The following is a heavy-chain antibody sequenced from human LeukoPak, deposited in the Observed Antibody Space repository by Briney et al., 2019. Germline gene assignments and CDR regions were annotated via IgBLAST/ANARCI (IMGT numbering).Heavy chain of an antibody. CDR3: ASVRFLEWLLYSDYYYGMDV. CDR2: INPNSGGT. J-gene: IGHJ6*02. V-gene: IGHV1-2*02. CDR1: GYTFTGYY. D-gene: IGHD3-3*01. Sequence: ASVKVSCKASGYTFTGYYMHWVRQAPGQGLEWMGWINPNSGGTNYAQKFQGRVTMTRDTSISTAYMELSRLRSDDTAVYYCASVRFLEWLLYSDYYYGMDVWGQGITVTVSS.